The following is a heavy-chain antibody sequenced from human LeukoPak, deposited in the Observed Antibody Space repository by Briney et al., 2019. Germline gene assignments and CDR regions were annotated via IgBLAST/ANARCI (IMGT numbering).Heavy chain of an antibody. J-gene: IGHJ5*02. Sequence: ASVKVSCKASGYTFTRYGISWVRQAPGQGLEWMGWISAYNGNTNYAQKLQGRVTMTTDTSTSTAYMELRSLRSDDTAVYYCARDRFCSGGSCSNWFDPWGQGTLVTVSS. CDR3: ARDRFCSGGSCSNWFDP. CDR2: ISAYNGNT. V-gene: IGHV1-18*01. D-gene: IGHD2-15*01. CDR1: GYTFTRYG.